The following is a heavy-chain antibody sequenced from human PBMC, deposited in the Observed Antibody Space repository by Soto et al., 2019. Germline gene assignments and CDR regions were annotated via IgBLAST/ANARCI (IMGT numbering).Heavy chain of an antibody. CDR1: GFTFSSYS. CDR2: ISSSSSYI. D-gene: IGHD6-13*01. J-gene: IGHJ3*02. Sequence: GGSLRLSCAASGFTFSSYSMNWVRQAPGKGLEWVSSISSSSSYIYYADSVKGRFTISRDNAKNSLYLQMNSLRAEDTAVYYCARDLSSSWFPGAFDIWGQGTMVTVSS. V-gene: IGHV3-21*01. CDR3: ARDLSSSWFPGAFDI.